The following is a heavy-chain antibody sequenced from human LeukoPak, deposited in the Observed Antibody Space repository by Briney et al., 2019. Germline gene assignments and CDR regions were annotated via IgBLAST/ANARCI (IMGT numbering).Heavy chain of an antibody. CDR2: INPNSGGT. J-gene: IGHJ4*02. CDR3: ARVYGDGVDDY. D-gene: IGHD4-17*01. V-gene: IGHV1-2*06. CDR1: GYTFTGYY. Sequence: ASVKVSCKASGYTFTGYYMHWVRQAPGQGLEWMGRINPNSGGTNYAQKFQGRVTMTRDTSTSTVYMELSSLRSEDTAVYYCARVYGDGVDDYWGQGTLVTVSS.